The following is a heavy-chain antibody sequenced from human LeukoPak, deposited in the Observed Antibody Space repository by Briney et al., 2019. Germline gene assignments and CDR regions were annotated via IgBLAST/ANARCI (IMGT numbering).Heavy chain of an antibody. CDR3: ARAGKTTVTTSVY. CDR1: GYTFTSYG. Sequence: ASVKVSCRASGYTFTSYGITRVRQAPGQGLEWMGWISAYNGDTNYAQNLQGRVTMTTDTSTSTAYMELRSLRSDDTAVYYCARAGKTTVTTSVYWGQGTLVTVSS. CDR2: ISAYNGDT. V-gene: IGHV1-18*01. D-gene: IGHD4-17*01. J-gene: IGHJ4*02.